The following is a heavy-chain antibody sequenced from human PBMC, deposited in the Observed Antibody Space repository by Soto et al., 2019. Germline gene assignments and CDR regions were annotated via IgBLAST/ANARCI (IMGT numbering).Heavy chain of an antibody. CDR1: GGTFSSYA. Sequence: QVQLVQSGAEVKKPGSSVKVSCKASGGTFSSYAISWVLQAHGQCLEWMGGIIPIFGTANYAQKFQGRVTITADESTSTAYMELSSLRSEDTAVYYCARPTGGGYYYYGMDVWGQGPTVTVSS. D-gene: IGHD2-8*02. V-gene: IGHV1-69*01. CDR3: ARPTGGGYYYYGMDV. CDR2: IIPIFGTA. J-gene: IGHJ6*02.